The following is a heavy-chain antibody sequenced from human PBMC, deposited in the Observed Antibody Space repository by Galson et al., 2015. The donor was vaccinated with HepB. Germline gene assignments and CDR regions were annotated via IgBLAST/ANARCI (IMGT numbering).Heavy chain of an antibody. Sequence: SVKVSCKASGYTFTGYYMHWVRQAPGQGLEWMGRINPNSGGTNYAQKFQGRVTMTRDTSISTAYMELSRLRSDDTVVYYCAREGYSSGWRRTNYYGMDVWGQGTTVTVSS. D-gene: IGHD6-19*01. J-gene: IGHJ6*02. V-gene: IGHV1-2*05. CDR3: AREGYSSGWRRTNYYGMDV. CDR1: GYTFTGYY. CDR2: INPNSGGT.